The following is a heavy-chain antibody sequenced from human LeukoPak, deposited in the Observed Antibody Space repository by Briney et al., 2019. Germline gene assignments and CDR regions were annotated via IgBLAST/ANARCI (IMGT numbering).Heavy chain of an antibody. V-gene: IGHV4-59*01. CDR3: ARDIFWSGYYHLDY. Sequence: SETLSLTCTVSGGAISYYYWNWIRQPPGKGLEWTGYIYYTGNTNYNPSLKSRVTISVDTSKNQFSLKLSSVTAADTAVYYCARDIFWSGYYHLDYWGQGTLVTVSS. D-gene: IGHD3-3*01. J-gene: IGHJ4*02. CDR1: GGAISYYY. CDR2: IYYTGNT.